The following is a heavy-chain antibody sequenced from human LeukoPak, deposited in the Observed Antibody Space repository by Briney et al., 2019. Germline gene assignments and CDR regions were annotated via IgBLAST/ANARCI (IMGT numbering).Heavy chain of an antibody. CDR3: ARGGRTTAELIDY. CDR2: ISSDGNTI. CDR1: GFTFSSYE. D-gene: IGHD4-17*01. V-gene: IGHV3-48*03. Sequence: AGGSLRLSCAASGFTFSSYEMNWVRQAPGKGLQWVSYISSDGNTIYYADSVKGRFTISRDNAKNSLYLQMNSLRAEDTAVYYCARGGRTTAELIDYWGQGTLVTVSS. J-gene: IGHJ4*02.